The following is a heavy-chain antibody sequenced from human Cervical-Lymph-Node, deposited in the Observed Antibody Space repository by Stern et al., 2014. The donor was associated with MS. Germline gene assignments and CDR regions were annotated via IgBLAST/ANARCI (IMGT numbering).Heavy chain of an antibody. CDR2: ISLDSDRV. CDR3: TKDILPGGADV. D-gene: IGHD3-10*01. CDR1: GLSFDRYA. J-gene: IGHJ6*02. V-gene: IGHV3-9*01. Sequence: EVQLVESGGDLVQPGRSLRLSRVASGLSFDRYAIHWVRQAPGKGLEWVSGISLDSDRVGYADSVKGRFTISKDSARNSLYLQMNSLRAEDTALYYCTKDILPGGADVWGQGTAVTVSS.